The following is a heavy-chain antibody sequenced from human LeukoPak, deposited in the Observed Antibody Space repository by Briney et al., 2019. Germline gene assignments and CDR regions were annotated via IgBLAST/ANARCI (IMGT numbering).Heavy chain of an antibody. CDR2: INSDGSSA. J-gene: IGHJ4*02. Sequence: GGSLRLSCAASGFTFSSYWMHWVRQAPGKGLVWVSRINSDGSSASYADSVKGRFTISRDNAKNTLYLQMNSLRAEDTAVYYCAMTTVTLGFDYWGQGTLVTVSS. CDR3: AMTTVTLGFDY. D-gene: IGHD4-17*01. V-gene: IGHV3-74*01. CDR1: GFTFSSYW.